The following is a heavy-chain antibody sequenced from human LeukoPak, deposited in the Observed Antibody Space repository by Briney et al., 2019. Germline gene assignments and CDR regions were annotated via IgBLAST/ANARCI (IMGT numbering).Heavy chain of an antibody. Sequence: SQTLSLTCTVSGGSISSGDYYWSWLRQPPGKGLEWIGRIYTSGSTNYNPSLKSRVTISVDTSKNQFSLKLSSVTAAETAVYYCARGSSTSYYDAFDIWGQGKMVTVFS. CDR2: IYTSGST. D-gene: IGHD2-2*01. CDR1: GGSISSGDYY. J-gene: IGHJ3*02. CDR3: ARGSSTSYYDAFDI. V-gene: IGHV4-61*02.